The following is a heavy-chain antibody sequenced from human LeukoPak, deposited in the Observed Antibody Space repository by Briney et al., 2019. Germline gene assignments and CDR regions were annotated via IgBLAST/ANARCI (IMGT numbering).Heavy chain of an antibody. J-gene: IGHJ3*02. D-gene: IGHD4-23*01. CDR3: ASEWVNPDSDAFDI. CDR2: IYYSGST. CDR1: GGSISSGDYY. V-gene: IGHV4-30-4*01. Sequence: PSETLSLTCTVSGGSISSGDYYWSWIRQPPGKGLEWIGYIYYSGSTYYNPSLKSRVTISVDTSKNQFSLKLSSVTAADTAVYYCASEWVNPDSDAFDIWGQGTMVTVSS.